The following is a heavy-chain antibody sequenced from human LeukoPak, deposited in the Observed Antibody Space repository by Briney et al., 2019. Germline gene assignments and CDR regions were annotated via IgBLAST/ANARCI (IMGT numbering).Heavy chain of an antibody. CDR3: ARSIAVAFDY. CDR1: GGSISSYY. J-gene: IGHJ4*02. V-gene: IGHV4-4*07. Sequence: SETLSLTCTVSGGSISSYYWSWIRQPAGKRLEWIGRIYTSGSTNYNPSLKSRVTISVDKSKNQFSLKLSSVTAADTAVYYCARSIAVAFDYWGQGTLVTVSS. D-gene: IGHD6-19*01. CDR2: IYTSGST.